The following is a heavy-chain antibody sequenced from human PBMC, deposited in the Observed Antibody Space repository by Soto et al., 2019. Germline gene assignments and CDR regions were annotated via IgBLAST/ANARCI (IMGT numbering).Heavy chain of an antibody. V-gene: IGHV4-34*01. CDR1: GGSFSPYF. Sequence: QVQLQQWGAGLLKPSETLSLTCAVYGGSFSPYFWSWIRQPPGKGLEWIGEINHSGSTNYNPSLTCPATLSADTSKNQVSLKLTSVTAADTAVYYCARLASGWQYYYFDFWGRGTPVTVSS. J-gene: IGHJ2*01. D-gene: IGHD6-19*01. CDR2: INHSGST. CDR3: ARLASGWQYYYFDF.